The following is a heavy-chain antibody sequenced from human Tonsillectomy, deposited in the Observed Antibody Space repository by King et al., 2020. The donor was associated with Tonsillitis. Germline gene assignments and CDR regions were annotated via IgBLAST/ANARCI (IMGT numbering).Heavy chain of an antibody. Sequence: VQLVESGGGLVQPGGSLRLSCAASGFTFSDHSMAWRRQAPGKGLEWVGRFGRKTNGYTKEYAAAVKGRFAISRDDSKNSLYLHMNSLKTGDTAIYYCARGRMSGNYRFDYWGQGTLVTVSS. CDR3: ARGRMSGNYRFDY. CDR2: FGRKTNGYTK. CDR1: GFTFSDHS. D-gene: IGHD1-7*01. V-gene: IGHV3-72*01. J-gene: IGHJ4*02.